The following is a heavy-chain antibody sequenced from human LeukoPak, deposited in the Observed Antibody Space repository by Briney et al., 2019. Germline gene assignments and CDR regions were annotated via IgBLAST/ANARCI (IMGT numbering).Heavy chain of an antibody. CDR2: ISAYNGNT. V-gene: IGHV1-18*01. CDR3: ARDCKDYYDSSGYRFDY. J-gene: IGHJ4*02. D-gene: IGHD3-22*01. CDR1: GYTFTSYG. Sequence: ASVKVSCKASGYTFTSYGISWVRQAPGQGLEWMGWISAYNGNTNYAQKLQGRVTVTTDTSTSTAYMELRSLRSDDTAVYYCARDCKDYYDSSGYRFDYWGQGTLVTVSS.